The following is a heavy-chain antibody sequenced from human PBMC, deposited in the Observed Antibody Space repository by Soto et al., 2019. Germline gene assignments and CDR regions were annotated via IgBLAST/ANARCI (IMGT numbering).Heavy chain of an antibody. D-gene: IGHD3-22*01. Sequence: ASVKVSCKASGYTFTSYGISWVRQAPGQGLEWMGWISAYNGNTNYAQKLQGRVTMTTDTSTSTAYMELRSLRSDDMAVYYCAREGYDSSGYYWGPNHDAFDIWGQGTMVTGS. CDR1: GYTFTSYG. CDR3: AREGYDSSGYYWGPNHDAFDI. J-gene: IGHJ3*02. CDR2: ISAYNGNT. V-gene: IGHV1-18*03.